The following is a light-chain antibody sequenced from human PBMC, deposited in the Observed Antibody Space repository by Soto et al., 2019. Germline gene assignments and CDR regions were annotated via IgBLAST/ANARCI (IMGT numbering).Light chain of an antibody. J-gene: IGLJ2*01. V-gene: IGLV2-14*03. CDR2: DVS. CDR1: SSDVGDYNF. CDR3: SSYPHNLDIVL. Sequence: QSVLTQPASVSGSPGQSITISCTGTSSDVGDYNFVSWYQQRPGKAPRLIISDVSDRPSGVSNRFSGSKSGDTASLTISGLQAEDEADYYCSSYPHNLDIVLFGGGTKLTVL.